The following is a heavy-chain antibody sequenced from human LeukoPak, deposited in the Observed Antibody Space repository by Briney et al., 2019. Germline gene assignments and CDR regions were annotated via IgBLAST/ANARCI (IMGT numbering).Heavy chain of an antibody. CDR1: GGSFSGYY. D-gene: IGHD6-13*01. Sequence: SETLSLTCAVYGGSFSGYYRSWIRQPPGKGLEWIGEINHSGSTNYNPSLKSRVTISVDTSKNQFSLKLSSVTAADTAVYYCAREGLIAAAGNDAFDIWGQGTMVTVSS. J-gene: IGHJ3*02. CDR3: AREGLIAAAGNDAFDI. CDR2: INHSGST. V-gene: IGHV4-34*01.